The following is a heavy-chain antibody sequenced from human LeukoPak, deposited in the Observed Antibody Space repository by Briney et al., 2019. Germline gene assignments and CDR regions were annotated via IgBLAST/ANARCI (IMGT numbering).Heavy chain of an antibody. V-gene: IGHV3-11*01. CDR1: GFTFSDYY. Sequence: PGGSLRLSCAASGFTFSDYYMSWIRQAPGKGLEWVSYISSSGSTIYYADSVKGRFTISRDNAKNSLYLQMNSLRAEDTAVYYCARDDTTATTQPPIDYWGQGTLVTVSS. CDR2: ISSSGSTI. J-gene: IGHJ4*02. CDR3: ARDDTTATTQPPIDY. D-gene: IGHD4-17*01.